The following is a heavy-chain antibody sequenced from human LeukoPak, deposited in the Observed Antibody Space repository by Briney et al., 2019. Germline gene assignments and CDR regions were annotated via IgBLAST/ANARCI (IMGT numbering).Heavy chain of an antibody. CDR3: ARHEDIWTFDP. D-gene: IGHD3-9*01. V-gene: IGHV4-34*01. Sequence: SSETLSLTCAVYGGSFSGYYWSWIRQPPGKGLEWIGEINHSESTNYNPSLKSRVTISVDTSKNQFSLKLSSVTAADTAVYYCARHEDIWTFDPWGQGTLVTGSS. J-gene: IGHJ5*02. CDR2: INHSEST. CDR1: GGSFSGYY.